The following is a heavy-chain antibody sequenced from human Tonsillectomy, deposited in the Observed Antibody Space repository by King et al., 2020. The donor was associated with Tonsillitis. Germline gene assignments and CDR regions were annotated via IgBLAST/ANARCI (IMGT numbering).Heavy chain of an antibody. V-gene: IGHV4-39*01. CDR2: IYYSGNT. Sequence: QLQLQESGPGLVKPSETLSLTCTVSGGSISSSDHYWGWIRQSPGKGLEWIGSIYYSGNTHYNPSLKSRVTISVDTSKNQFSLKLSSVTAADTAVYYCARQTYDYLWGSYRQGAFDIWGQGTMVTVSS. J-gene: IGHJ3*02. D-gene: IGHD3-16*02. CDR3: ARQTYDYLWGSYRQGAFDI. CDR1: GGSISSSDHY.